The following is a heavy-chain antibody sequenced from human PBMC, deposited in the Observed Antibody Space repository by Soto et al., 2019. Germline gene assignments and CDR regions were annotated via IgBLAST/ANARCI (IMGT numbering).Heavy chain of an antibody. CDR1: GFTVSSDA. V-gene: IGHV3-23*01. D-gene: IGHD6-19*01. J-gene: IGHJ4*02. CDR3: AKASGWYSSGWYRDYFDY. Sequence: GGALILSCAASGFTVSSDAMRWVRDARVKVLEWVSAISGSGGSTYYADSVKGRFTISRDNSKNTLYLQMNSLRAEDTAVYYCAKASGWYSSGWYRDYFDYWGQGTLVTVSS. CDR2: ISGSGGST.